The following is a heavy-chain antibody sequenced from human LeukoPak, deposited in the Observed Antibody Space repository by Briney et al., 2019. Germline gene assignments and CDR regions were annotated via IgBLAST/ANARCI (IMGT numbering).Heavy chain of an antibody. CDR3: ARVVLIAAAVHFDY. Sequence: SETLSLTCTVSGDSISSGDYYWSWIRQPAGKGLEWIGRISSSGSTNYNPSLKSRVTISVDTSKNQFSLKLSSVTAADTAVYYCARVVLIAAAVHFDYWGQGTLVTVSS. J-gene: IGHJ4*02. D-gene: IGHD6-13*01. CDR1: GDSISSGDYY. V-gene: IGHV4-61*02. CDR2: ISSSGST.